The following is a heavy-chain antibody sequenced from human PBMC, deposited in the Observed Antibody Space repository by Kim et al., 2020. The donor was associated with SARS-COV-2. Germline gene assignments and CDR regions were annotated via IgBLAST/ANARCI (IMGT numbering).Heavy chain of an antibody. V-gene: IGHV1-46*01. J-gene: IGHJ3*02. CDR3: AGAWGYGSGGAFDI. Sequence: AQKFQGRVTMTRDTSTSTVYMELSSLRSEDTAVYYCAGAWGYGSGGAFDIWGQGTMVTVSS. D-gene: IGHD3-10*01.